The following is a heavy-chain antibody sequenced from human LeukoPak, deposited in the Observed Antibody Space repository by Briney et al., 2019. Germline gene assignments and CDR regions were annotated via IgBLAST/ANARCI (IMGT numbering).Heavy chain of an antibody. CDR3: ARVVCSSTSCSRLVDY. J-gene: IGHJ4*02. Sequence: GRSLRLSCAASGFTFSSFSMNWVRQAPGKGLEWVSYISSDSSSMYYADSVKGRFTISRDNAKTSLFLQMNSLRAEDTAVYYCARVVCSSTSCSRLVDYWGQGTLVTVSS. V-gene: IGHV3-48*04. CDR1: GFTFSSFS. CDR2: ISSDSSSM. D-gene: IGHD2-2*01.